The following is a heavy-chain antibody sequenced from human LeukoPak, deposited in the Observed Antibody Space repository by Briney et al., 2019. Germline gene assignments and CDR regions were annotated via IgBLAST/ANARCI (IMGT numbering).Heavy chain of an antibody. CDR2: NYTGDSDT. V-gene: IGHV5-51*01. CDR3: ARPRQMVRGGPGAFDI. CDR1: GYSFTSYW. D-gene: IGHD3-10*01. Sequence: GESLKISCKGSGYSFTSYWNGWVRQMPGKGLEWLGINYTGDSDTRYSPSFQGQVRISAAKSISTAYLQWSSLKASDTAMYYCARPRQMVRGGPGAFDIWGQGTMVTVSS. J-gene: IGHJ3*02.